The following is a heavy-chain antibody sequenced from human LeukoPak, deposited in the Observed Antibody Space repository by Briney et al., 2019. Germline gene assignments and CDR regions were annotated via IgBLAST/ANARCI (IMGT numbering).Heavy chain of an antibody. CDR3: ARVLLGSSWYLPDNRGDY. CDR2: ISSSSSYI. CDR1: GFTFSSYS. D-gene: IGHD6-13*01. V-gene: IGHV3-21*01. Sequence: PGGSLRLSCAASGFTFSSYSMNWVRQAPGKGLEWVSSISSSSSYIYYADSVKGRFTISRDNAKNSLYLQMNSLRAEDTAVYYCARVLLGSSWYLPDNRGDYWGQGTLVTVSS. J-gene: IGHJ4*02.